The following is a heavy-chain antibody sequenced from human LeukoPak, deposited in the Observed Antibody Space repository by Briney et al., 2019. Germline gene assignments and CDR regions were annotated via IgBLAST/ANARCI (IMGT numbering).Heavy chain of an antibody. CDR1: GFTFSNFA. D-gene: IGHD6-13*01. CDR2: ITGYGAT. Sequence: GGSLRLSCAASGFTFSNFAMMWVRQAPGTGLQWVSTITGYGATFYADSVRGRFTIFRDTSMNTLFLQMNSLGAEDTAVYYCAKGAAAGKVDWFDPWGQGTLVTVSS. J-gene: IGHJ5*02. CDR3: AKGAAAGKVDWFDP. V-gene: IGHV3-23*01.